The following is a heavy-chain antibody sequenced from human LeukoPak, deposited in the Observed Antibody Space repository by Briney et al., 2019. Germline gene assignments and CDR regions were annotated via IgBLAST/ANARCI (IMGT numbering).Heavy chain of an antibody. Sequence: ASVKVSCKASGYIFITSSIHWVRQAPGQGLEWMGRINTNKGDTKYDQKFQGRVTLTRDTSISTAYMEVRGLSSDDTAVYYCARSMAWSGYRRDDALDIWGQGTLVTVSS. CDR1: GYIFITSS. V-gene: IGHV1-2*06. D-gene: IGHD3-3*01. CDR3: ARSMAWSGYRRDDALDI. J-gene: IGHJ3*02. CDR2: INTNKGDT.